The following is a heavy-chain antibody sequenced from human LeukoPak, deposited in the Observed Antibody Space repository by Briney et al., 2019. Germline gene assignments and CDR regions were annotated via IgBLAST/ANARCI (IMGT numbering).Heavy chain of an antibody. CDR1: GFTFSSYG. V-gene: IGHV3-30*18. CDR3: AKDRGYCSGGSCYWGFYFDY. Sequence: GGSLRLSCAASGFTFSSYGMHWVRQAPGKGLEWVAVISYDGSNKYYPDSVKGRFTISRDNSKNTLYLQMNTLRAEDTAVYYRAKDRGYCSGGSCYWGFYFDYWGQGTLVTVSS. J-gene: IGHJ4*02. CDR2: ISYDGSNK. D-gene: IGHD2-15*01.